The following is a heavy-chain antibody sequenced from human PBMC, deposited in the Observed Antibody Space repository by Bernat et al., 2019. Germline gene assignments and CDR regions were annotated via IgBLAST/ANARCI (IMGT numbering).Heavy chain of an antibody. Sequence: QVQLQESGPGLVKPSETLSLTCSVSGGSLSTYYWSWVRQPPGKGLEWSGYMYYSGSANYNPSLKSRVTISVDTSKNQFSLKLSSVTAADTAVYYCVTTNYGSLNNWGQGTLVTVSS. J-gene: IGHJ4*02. CDR3: VTTNYGSLNN. D-gene: IGHD3-10*01. V-gene: IGHV4-59*01. CDR1: GGSLSTYY. CDR2: MYYSGSA.